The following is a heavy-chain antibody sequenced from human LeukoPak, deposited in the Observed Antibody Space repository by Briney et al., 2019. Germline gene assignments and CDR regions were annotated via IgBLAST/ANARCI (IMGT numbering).Heavy chain of an antibody. D-gene: IGHD6-6*01. CDR2: IYYSGST. V-gene: IGHV4-39*01. J-gene: IGHJ4*02. Sequence: SQTLSLTCTVSGGSISSSSYYWGWIRRPPGKGLEWIGSIYYSGSTYYNPSHKSRVTISVDTSKNQFSLKLSSVTAADTAVYYCARPIAARPGYFDYWGQGTLVTVSS. CDR3: ARPIAARPGYFDY. CDR1: GGSISSSSYY.